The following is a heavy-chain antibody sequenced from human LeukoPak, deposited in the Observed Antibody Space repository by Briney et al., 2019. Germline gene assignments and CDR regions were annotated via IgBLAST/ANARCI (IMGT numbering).Heavy chain of an antibody. CDR2: IHPGTGDT. CDR3: SSHYGPGPV. CDR1: GYSFRDHH. Sequence: ASVKVSCKALGYSFRDHHVIWVRQAPGQGLEWMGRIHPGTGDTKFGQNFQGRLTMTWDTSITTAYMDLIELTSDDTAVYYCSSHYGPGPVWGQGTLVTASS. D-gene: IGHD3-10*01. J-gene: IGHJ4*02. V-gene: IGHV1-2*02.